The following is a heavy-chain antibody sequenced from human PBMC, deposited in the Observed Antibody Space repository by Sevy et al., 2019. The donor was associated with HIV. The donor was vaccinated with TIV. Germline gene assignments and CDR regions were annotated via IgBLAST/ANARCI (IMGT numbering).Heavy chain of an antibody. CDR3: AKGYYGFWSGYYYGMDV. CDR2: MNPNSGNT. V-gene: IGHV1-8*01. D-gene: IGHD3-3*01. J-gene: IGHJ6*02. Sequence: ASVKVSCKASGYTFTSYDNNWVRQATGQGLEWMGWMNPNSGNTGYAQMFQGRVIMTRNTSITTAYMELSSLKSEDTAVYYCAKGYYGFWSGYYYGMDVWGQGTTVTVSS. CDR1: GYTFTSYD.